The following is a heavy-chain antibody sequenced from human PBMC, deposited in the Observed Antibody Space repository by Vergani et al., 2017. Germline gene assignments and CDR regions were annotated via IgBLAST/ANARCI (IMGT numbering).Heavy chain of an antibody. D-gene: IGHD3-22*01. V-gene: IGHV4-39*01. J-gene: IGHJ3*02. Sequence: QLQLQESGPGLVKPSETLSLTCTVSGGSISSSSYYWGWIRQPPGTGLEWIGSIYYSGSTYYNPSLKSRVTISVDTSKNQFSLKLSSVTAADTAVYYCARRADSSGYYYGAFDIWGQGTMVTVSS. CDR2: IYYSGST. CDR3: ARRADSSGYYYGAFDI. CDR1: GGSISSSSYY.